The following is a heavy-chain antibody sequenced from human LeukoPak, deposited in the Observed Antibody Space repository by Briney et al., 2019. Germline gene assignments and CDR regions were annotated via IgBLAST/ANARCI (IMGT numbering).Heavy chain of an antibody. V-gene: IGHV4-34*01. CDR3: ARGRGYSSSWYKGASRYYYMDV. J-gene: IGHJ6*03. Sequence: SETLSITCAVYGGPFSGYYWSWIPQPPGKGLEWIGEINHSGSTNYNPSLKSRVTISVDTSKNQFSLKLSSVTAADTAVYYCARGRGYSSSWYKGASRYYYMDVWGKGTTVTVSS. CDR1: GGPFSGYY. CDR2: INHSGST. D-gene: IGHD6-13*01.